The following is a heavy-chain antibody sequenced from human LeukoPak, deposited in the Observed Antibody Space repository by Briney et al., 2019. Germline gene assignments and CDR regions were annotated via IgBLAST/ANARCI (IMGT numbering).Heavy chain of an antibody. CDR2: IRYDGSNK. CDR1: GFTFSSYG. D-gene: IGHD6-6*01. V-gene: IGHV3-30*02. CDR3: ANSAALGRRFDY. J-gene: IGHJ4*02. Sequence: GGSLRLSCAASGFTFSSYGMHWVRQAPGKGLEWVAFIRYDGSNKYYADSVKGRFTISRDNSKNTLCLQMNSLRAEDTAVYYCANSAALGRRFDYWGQGTLVTVSS.